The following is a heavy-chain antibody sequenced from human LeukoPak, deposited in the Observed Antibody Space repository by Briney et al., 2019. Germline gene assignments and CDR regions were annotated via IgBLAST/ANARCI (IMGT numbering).Heavy chain of an antibody. Sequence: PGGSLRLSCAASGFTFSSYEMNWVRQAPGKGLGWVSYISSSGSTIYYADSVKGRFTISRDNAKNSLYLQMNSLRAEDTAVYYCAREVATTPGHWFDPWGQGTLVTVSS. J-gene: IGHJ5*02. CDR1: GFTFSSYE. D-gene: IGHD5-12*01. V-gene: IGHV3-48*03. CDR3: AREVATTPGHWFDP. CDR2: ISSSGSTI.